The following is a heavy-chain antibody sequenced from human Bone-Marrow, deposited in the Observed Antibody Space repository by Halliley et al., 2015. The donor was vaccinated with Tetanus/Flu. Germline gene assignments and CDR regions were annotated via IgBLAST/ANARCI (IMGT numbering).Heavy chain of an antibody. Sequence: WMGWISADNGNTNYTHKFQDRVTMTTDTSRTTAYLELRTLRSDDTAMYSGTTALDSDDWYFDLWGRGTLVTVSS. CDR2: ISADNGNT. V-gene: IGHV1-18*01. D-gene: IGHD2-21*02. CDR3: TTALDSDDWYFDL. J-gene: IGHJ2*01.